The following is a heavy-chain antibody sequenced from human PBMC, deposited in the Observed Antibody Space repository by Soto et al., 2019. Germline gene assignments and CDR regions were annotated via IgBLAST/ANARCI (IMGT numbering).Heavy chain of an antibody. D-gene: IGHD3-10*01. CDR2: IIPIVGTA. J-gene: IGHJ5*02. Sequence: QVQLVQSGAEVKKPGSSVKVSCKASGGTFSSYAISWVRQAPGQGLEWMGVIIPIVGTANYAQKFQGRVTITADESTSTAYMELSILRSEDTAVSYCATQRVFLWFGELLGRTNWFDPLGQGTLVTFAS. V-gene: IGHV1-69*01. CDR3: ATQRVFLWFGELLGRTNWFDP. CDR1: GGTFSSYA.